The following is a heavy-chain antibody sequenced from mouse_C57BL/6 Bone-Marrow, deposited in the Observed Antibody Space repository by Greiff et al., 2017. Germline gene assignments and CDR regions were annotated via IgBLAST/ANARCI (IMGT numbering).Heavy chain of an antibody. CDR1: GYTFTSYN. CDR3: ARGGFIDYYFDY. CDR2: IYPGNGDT. Sequence: QVQLKESGAELVRPGASVKMSCKASGYTFTSYNMHWVKQTPRQGLEWIGAIYPGNGDTSYNHNFKGKATLTLDKSSSTAYMQLSSLTSEDSAVYFWARGGFIDYYFDYWGQGTTLTVSS. J-gene: IGHJ2*01. V-gene: IGHV1-12*01. D-gene: IGHD1-1*01.